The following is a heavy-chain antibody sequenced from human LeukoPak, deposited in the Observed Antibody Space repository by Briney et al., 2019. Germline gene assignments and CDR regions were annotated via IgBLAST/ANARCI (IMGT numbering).Heavy chain of an antibody. J-gene: IGHJ4*02. CDR2: IGPGPSHT. Sequence: GGSLRLSCVASGFAFSSFAMSWVRQAPGKGLEWLSYIGPGPSHTYYADSVRGRFVISRDDAKSSLYLQMSSLRAEDTAVYYCARDYVTMAPDYGGLGTLVTVSS. V-gene: IGHV3-21*01. CDR1: GFAFSSFA. D-gene: IGHD3-10*02. CDR3: ARDYVTMAPDY.